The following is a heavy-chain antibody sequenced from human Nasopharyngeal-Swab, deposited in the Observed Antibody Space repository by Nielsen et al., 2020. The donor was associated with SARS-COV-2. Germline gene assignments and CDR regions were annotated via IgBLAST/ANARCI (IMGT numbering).Heavy chain of an antibody. J-gene: IGHJ4*02. D-gene: IGHD6-19*01. CDR1: GFTFRSYS. V-gene: IGHV3-30*04. Sequence: GESLKISFAASGFTFRSYSIHWVRPAPGKGLGWVAVISYDGSNKYYTDPVKGRFTISRGNSKNTLYLQMNSLSAEDTAVYYCARVAPVAGTGFDYWGQGTLVTVSS. CDR3: ARVAPVAGTGFDY. CDR2: ISYDGSNK.